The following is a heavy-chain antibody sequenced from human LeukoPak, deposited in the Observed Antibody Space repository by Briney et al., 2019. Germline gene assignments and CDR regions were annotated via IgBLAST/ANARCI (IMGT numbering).Heavy chain of an antibody. J-gene: IGHJ1*01. D-gene: IGHD3-22*01. CDR2: IHYSGRT. CDR1: GDSVSRSDSY. V-gene: IGHV4-39*01. CDR3: ARRRYYDGSGYLE. Sequence: PSETLSLTCSVSGDSVSRSDSYWDWIRQPPGKGLEWIGTIHYSGRTYYSPSHKSRVTMSVDPSNNQFSLNLRSVTAADTALYYCARRRYYDGSGYLEWGQGTLLSVSS.